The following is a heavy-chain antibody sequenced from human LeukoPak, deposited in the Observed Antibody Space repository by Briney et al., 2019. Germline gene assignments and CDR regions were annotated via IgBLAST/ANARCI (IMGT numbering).Heavy chain of an antibody. V-gene: IGHV3-23*01. J-gene: IGHJ4*02. CDR2: VSGSGGST. D-gene: IGHD1-7*01. CDR3: AKGMAGTTPHYFDY. CDR1: GFTFSSYA. Sequence: GGSLRLSCAASGFTFSSYATSWVRQAPGKGLEWVSAVSGSGGSTYYADSVKGRFTISRDNSKNTLYLQMNSLRAEDTAVYYCAKGMAGTTPHYFDYWGQGTLVTVSS.